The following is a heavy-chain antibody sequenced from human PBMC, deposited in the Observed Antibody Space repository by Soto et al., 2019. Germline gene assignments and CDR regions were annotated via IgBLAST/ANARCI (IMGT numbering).Heavy chain of an antibody. Sequence: SENLALTCSVSGDSIRNYYWSWIRQLPGKGLEWIGYIYYSGNTNYNPSLKGRVTISVDTSKHEFSLRMKSVTPADTAVYYCVRDIYTLVVPSDAGHISFGTWGRGTMSTVPS. CDR3: VRDIYTLVVPSDAGHISFGT. CDR2: IYYSGNT. J-gene: IGHJ5*02. V-gene: IGHV4-59*01. CDR1: GDSIRNYY. D-gene: IGHD3-10*01.